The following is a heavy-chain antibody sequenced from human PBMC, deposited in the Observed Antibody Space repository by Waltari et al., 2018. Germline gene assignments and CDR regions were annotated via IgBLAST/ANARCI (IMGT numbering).Heavy chain of an antibody. D-gene: IGHD1-26*01. J-gene: IGHJ6*02. Sequence: QVQLVQSGAEVKKPGSSMKVSCKASGGTFSSYAISWVRQAPGQGLEWMGGIIPIFGTAKYAQKFQGRVTITADESTSTAYMERRSLRAEDTAVYYCARGVGELLLGGNYYYYGMDVWGQGTTVTVSS. V-gene: IGHV1-69*01. CDR3: ARGVGELLLGGNYYYYGMDV. CDR1: GGTFSSYA. CDR2: IIPIFGTA.